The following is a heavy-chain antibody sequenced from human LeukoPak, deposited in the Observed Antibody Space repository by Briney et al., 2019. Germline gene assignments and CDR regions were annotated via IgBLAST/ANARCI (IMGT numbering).Heavy chain of an antibody. CDR3: AKDIGTSNYDYVMDA. J-gene: IGHJ6*02. CDR2: ISYDGSNK. D-gene: IGHD2-2*01. V-gene: IGHV3-30*18. CDR1: GFTFSSSG. Sequence: GGSLRLSCAASGFTFSSSGMHWFRQAPGKGLEWVAVISYDGSNKYYVDSVKGRFTISRDNSKNTLHLQMNSLRAEDTAVYYCAKDIGTSNYDYVMDAWGQGTTVTVSS.